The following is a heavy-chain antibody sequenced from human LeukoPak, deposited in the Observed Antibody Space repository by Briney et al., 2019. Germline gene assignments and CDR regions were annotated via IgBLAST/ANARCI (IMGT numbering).Heavy chain of an antibody. V-gene: IGHV4-34*01. CDR1: GGSFSGYY. CDR2: INHSGST. Sequence: SETLSLTCAVYGGSFSGYYWSWIRQPPEKGLEWIGEINHSGSTNYNPSLKSRVTISVDTSKNQFSLKLSSVTAADTAVYYCARVDHCSSTSCFNPYNWFDPWGQGTLVTVSS. D-gene: IGHD2-2*01. CDR3: ARVDHCSSTSCFNPYNWFDP. J-gene: IGHJ5*02.